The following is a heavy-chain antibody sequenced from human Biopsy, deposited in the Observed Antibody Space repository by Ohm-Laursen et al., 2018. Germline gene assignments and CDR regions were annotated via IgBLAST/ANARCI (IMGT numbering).Heavy chain of an antibody. CDR3: APQTPRDPDILTGAYHYDMAV. CDR2: IITFFRTV. V-gene: IGHV1-69*13. D-gene: IGHD3-9*01. J-gene: IGHJ6*02. Sequence: SVNVSCKGSGGTFSNSAISWVRQSPGQGLEWMGGIITFFRTVNYAQNFQGRLTITADEFTDTAYMELRSLRSEDTAVYYCAPQTPRDPDILTGAYHYDMAVWGQGTTVSVSS. CDR1: GGTFSNSA.